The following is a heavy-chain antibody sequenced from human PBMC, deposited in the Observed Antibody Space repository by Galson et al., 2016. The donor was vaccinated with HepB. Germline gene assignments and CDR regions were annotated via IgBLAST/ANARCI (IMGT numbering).Heavy chain of an antibody. CDR2: VSWNSGDT. J-gene: IGHJ2*01. V-gene: IGHV3-9*01. CDR3: VKSPGYASSLRYFDL. Sequence: SLRLSCAASGFNLGSHAMHWVRQPPGKGLEWVSGVSWNSGDTGYADSVKGRFTIPRDNAKKSLSLQMNSLRVEDTALYYCVKSPGYASSLRYFDLWGRGTLVTVSS. D-gene: IGHD6-13*01. CDR1: GFNLGSHA.